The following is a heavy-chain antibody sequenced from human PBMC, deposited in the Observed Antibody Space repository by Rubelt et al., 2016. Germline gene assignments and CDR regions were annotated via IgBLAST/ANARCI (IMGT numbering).Heavy chain of an antibody. Sequence: SSGSTIYYADSVKGRFTISRDNAKNSLYLQMNSLRAEDTAVYYCARTWELIFDYWGQGTLVTVSS. CDR3: ARTWELIFDY. D-gene: IGHD1-26*01. V-gene: IGHV3-11*04. J-gene: IGHJ4*02. CDR2: SSGSTI.